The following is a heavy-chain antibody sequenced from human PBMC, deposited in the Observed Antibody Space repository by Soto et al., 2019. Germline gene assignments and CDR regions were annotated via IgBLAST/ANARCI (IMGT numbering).Heavy chain of an antibody. J-gene: IGHJ4*02. CDR3: ARAPSVRGVIITIDY. D-gene: IGHD3-10*01. Sequence: NPSEILSLTCTASGGSISSGDYYWSWIRQPPGKGLEWIGYIYYSGSTYYNPSLKSRVTISVDTSKNRFSLKLSSVTAADTAVYYCARAPSVRGVIITIDYWGQGTLVTVSS. CDR1: GGSISSGDYY. CDR2: IYYSGST. V-gene: IGHV4-30-4*01.